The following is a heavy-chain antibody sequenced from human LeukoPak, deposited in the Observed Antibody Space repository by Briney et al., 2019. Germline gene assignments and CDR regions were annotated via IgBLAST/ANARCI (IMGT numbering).Heavy chain of an antibody. Sequence: GGSLRLSCAASAFTFTSQWMIWLRRAPGQGREGVTRMNLDGSEKYYVVSVKGRFTIYRDNAKTSLYLEVNSLRAEDTAVYYCARDATYCTNGVCYTRFDHWGQGTLVTVSS. D-gene: IGHD2-8*01. J-gene: IGHJ4*02. CDR2: MNLDGSEK. V-gene: IGHV3-7*01. CDR3: ARDATYCTNGVCYTRFDH. CDR1: AFTFTSQW.